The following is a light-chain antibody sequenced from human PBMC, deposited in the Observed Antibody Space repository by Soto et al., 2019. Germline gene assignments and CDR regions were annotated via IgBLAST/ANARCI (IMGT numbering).Light chain of an antibody. J-gene: IGKJ2*01. Sequence: EIVWTQSRGTLSLSPGERATLSCRASQSVSSSYLAWYQQKPGQAPRLLIYGASSRAAGIPDRFSGSGSGTDFPLSISILEHLVLAVSYCKEYGSLPPRYTFGQGTKLEIK. CDR3: KEYGSLPPRYT. CDR2: GAS. V-gene: IGKV3-20*01. CDR1: QSVSSSY.